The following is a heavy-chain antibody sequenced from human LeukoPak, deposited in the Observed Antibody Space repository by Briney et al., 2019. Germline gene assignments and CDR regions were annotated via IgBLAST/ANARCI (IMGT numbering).Heavy chain of an antibody. CDR2: IIPNSGGT. CDR1: GYAFTDYY. V-gene: IGHV1-2*02. J-gene: IGHJ4*02. CDR3: ARGNVFRGHDY. D-gene: IGHD2/OR15-2a*01. Sequence: ASVKVSCKASGYAFTDYYMHWVRQAPGQGLEWMGWIIPNSGGTKYAQKFQGRVTMTRDTPISTAYVELSSLRSDDTAVYYCARGNVFRGHDYWGQGTLVTVSS.